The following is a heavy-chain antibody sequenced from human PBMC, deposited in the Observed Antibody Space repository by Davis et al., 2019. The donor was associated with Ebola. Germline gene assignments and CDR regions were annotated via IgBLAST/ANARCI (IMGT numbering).Heavy chain of an antibody. D-gene: IGHD3-3*01. CDR3: ARAPPRYDFWSGYRGYGMDV. J-gene: IGHJ6*02. Sequence: MPGGSLRLSCAVYGGSFSGYYWSWIRQPPGKGLEWIGEINHSGSTNYDPSLKSRVTISVDTSKNQFSLKLSSVTAEDTAVYYCARAPPRYDFWSGYRGYGMDVWGQGTTVTVSS. CDR2: INHSGST. V-gene: IGHV4-34*01. CDR1: GGSFSGYY.